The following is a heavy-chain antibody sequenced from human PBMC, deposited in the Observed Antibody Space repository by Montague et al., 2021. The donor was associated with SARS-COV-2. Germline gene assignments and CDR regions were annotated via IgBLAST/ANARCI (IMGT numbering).Heavy chain of an antibody. D-gene: IGHD1-1*01. CDR2: TFYNGYT. V-gene: IGHV4-59*08. J-gene: IGHJ5*02. Sequence: SETLSLTCTVSGGTVRDYYWNWIRQTPGKGLEWIGYTFYNGYTKYNPSLESRVTLSVDTPGNQFFLSLRSVTASDTASYFCARHSVSEDGTFFRSYFDPWGQGTQVSVSS. CDR3: ARHSVSEDGTFFRSYFDP. CDR1: GGTVRDYY.